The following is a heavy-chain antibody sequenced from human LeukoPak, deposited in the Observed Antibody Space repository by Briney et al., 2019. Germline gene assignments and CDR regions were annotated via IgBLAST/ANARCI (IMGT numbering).Heavy chain of an antibody. CDR1: GFTFSSYW. CDR3: ARGGRDGYNLGDSGFDY. CDR2: IKQDGSEK. Sequence: PGGSLRLSCAASGFTFSSYWMSWVRQAPGKGLEWVANIKQDGSEKYYVDSVKGRFTISRDNAKNSLYLQMNSLRAEDTAVYYCARGGRDGYNLGDSGFDYWGQGTLVTVSS. J-gene: IGHJ4*02. D-gene: IGHD5-24*01. V-gene: IGHV3-7*01.